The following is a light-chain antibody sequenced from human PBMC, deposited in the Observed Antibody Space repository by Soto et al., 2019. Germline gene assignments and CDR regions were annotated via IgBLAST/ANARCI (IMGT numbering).Light chain of an antibody. CDR3: QQSFSIPFT. V-gene: IGKV1-39*01. J-gene: IGKJ3*01. Sequence: DIQITHSPSSLSATVGDRVTITCRASQTIGKYLNWYQQQPGKVPKLLIYDASYLQSGVPSRFSGSESGTDFTLNISDLRPEDCATYYCQQSFSIPFTFGPGTKVDIK. CDR1: QTIGKY. CDR2: DAS.